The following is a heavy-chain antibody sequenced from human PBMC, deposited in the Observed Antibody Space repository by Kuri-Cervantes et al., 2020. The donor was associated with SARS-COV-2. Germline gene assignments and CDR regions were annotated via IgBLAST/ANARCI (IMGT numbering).Heavy chain of an antibody. D-gene: IGHD3-10*01. CDR3: ARGWLLWFGESPAFDY. J-gene: IGHJ4*02. CDR1: GFTFSSYG. V-gene: IGHV3-33*01. Sequence: GESLKISCAASGFTFSSYGMHWVRRAPGKGLEWVAVIWYDGSNKYYADSVKGRFTISRDNSKNTLYLQMNSLRAEDTAVYYCARGWLLWFGESPAFDYWGQGTLVTVSS. CDR2: IWYDGSNK.